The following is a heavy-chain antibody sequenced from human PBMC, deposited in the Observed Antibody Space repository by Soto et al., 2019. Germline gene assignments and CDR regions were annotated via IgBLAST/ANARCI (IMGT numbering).Heavy chain of an antibody. D-gene: IGHD5-18*01. CDR1: GFTFSRNI. V-gene: IGHV3-30-3*01. CDR2: ISADGDTK. CDR3: LGGIGYSYGYHAFDL. J-gene: IGHJ3*01. Sequence: QLQLVESGGGVVQPGRSLRLSCAASGFTFSRNILHWVRQAPGKGLEWLAFISADGDTKYYADSVKGRFTISRDNSKNMLYLQMNSLRREDTSVYYCLGGIGYSYGYHAFDLWGQGTMVTVSS.